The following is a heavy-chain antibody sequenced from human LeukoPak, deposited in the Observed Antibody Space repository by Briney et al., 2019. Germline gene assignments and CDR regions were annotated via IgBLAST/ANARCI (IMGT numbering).Heavy chain of an antibody. Sequence: GGSLRLSCATSGFAFSTSGMHWVRQAPDTGLEWVSVIYSGGSTYYADSVKGRFTISRDNSKNTLHLQMNSLRAEDTAVYYCARDVGGVFDYWGQGTLVTVSS. CDR2: IYSGGST. J-gene: IGHJ4*02. D-gene: IGHD3-16*01. CDR1: GFAFSTSG. CDR3: ARDVGGVFDY. V-gene: IGHV3-NL1*01.